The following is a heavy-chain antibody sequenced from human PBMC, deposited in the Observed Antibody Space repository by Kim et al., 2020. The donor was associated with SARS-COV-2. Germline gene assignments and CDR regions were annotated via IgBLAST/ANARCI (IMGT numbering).Heavy chain of an antibody. V-gene: IGHV1-24*01. D-gene: IGHD3-22*01. CDR2: FDPEDGET. J-gene: IGHJ3*02. CDR1: GYTLTELS. Sequence: ASVKVSCKVSGYTLTELSMHWVRQAPGKGLEWMGGFDPEDGETIYAQKFQGRVTMTEDTSTDTAYMELSSLRSEDTAVYYCATAFDSSGLKTSRYDAFDIWGQGTMVTVSS. CDR3: ATAFDSSGLKTSRYDAFDI.